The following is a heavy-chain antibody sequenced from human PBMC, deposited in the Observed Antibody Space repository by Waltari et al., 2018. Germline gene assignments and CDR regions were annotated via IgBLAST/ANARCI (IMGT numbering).Heavy chain of an antibody. D-gene: IGHD1-26*01. CDR3: ARGNGGYSD. V-gene: IGHV4-34*02. CDR2: VDHGGSA. Sequence: QVQLQQWGAGLLTPSETLSLTCGVSGGSFSGYYWCWIRQPPGKWLEWIGAVDHGGSATVRPSLKSRVTVSVDTSSNQFSLKMICVTAADTAVYDCARGNGGYSDWGPGALVAVSA. CDR1: GGSFSGYY. J-gene: IGHJ4*02.